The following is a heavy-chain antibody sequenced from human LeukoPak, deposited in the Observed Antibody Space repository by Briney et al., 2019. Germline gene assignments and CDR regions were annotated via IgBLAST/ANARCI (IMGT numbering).Heavy chain of an antibody. CDR3: ARGGDGYNYEGDY. CDR2: IIPVFGTA. J-gene: IGHJ4*02. Sequence: SVKVSCKASGGTFSSYAISWVRQAPGQGLEWMGGIIPVFGTANYAQKFQGRVTITADESTSTAYMELSSLRSEDTAVYYCARGGDGYNYEGDYWGQGTLVTVSS. D-gene: IGHD5-24*01. V-gene: IGHV1-69*13. CDR1: GGTFSSYA.